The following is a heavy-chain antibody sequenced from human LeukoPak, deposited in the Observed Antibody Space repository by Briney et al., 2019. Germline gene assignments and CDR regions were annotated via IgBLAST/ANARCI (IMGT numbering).Heavy chain of an antibody. V-gene: IGHV4-4*07. CDR1: AGSISSYY. CDR3: ASVTRGYYIDY. CDR2: IYSSGST. J-gene: IGHJ4*02. Sequence: PSETLSLTCTVSAGSISSYYWSWIRQPAGQGLEWIGRIYSSGSTNYNPSIKSRVTMSVDTSKNQFSLGLSSVTAADTAMYYCASVTRGYYIDYWGQGTLVTVSS. D-gene: IGHD3-22*01.